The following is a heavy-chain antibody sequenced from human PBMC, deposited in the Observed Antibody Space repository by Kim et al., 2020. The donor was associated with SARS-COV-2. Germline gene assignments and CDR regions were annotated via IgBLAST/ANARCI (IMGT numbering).Heavy chain of an antibody. Sequence: GGSLRLSCAASGFTFSSYAMSWVRQAPGKGLEWVSAISGSGGSTYYADSVKGRFTISRDNSKNTLYLQMNSLRAEDTAVYYCAKDLHPWPNDSSGNNGDYYYGMDVWGQGTTVTVSS. CDR1: GFTFSSYA. CDR3: AKDLHPWPNDSSGNNGDYYYGMDV. V-gene: IGHV3-23*01. CDR2: ISGSGGST. J-gene: IGHJ6*02. D-gene: IGHD3-22*01.